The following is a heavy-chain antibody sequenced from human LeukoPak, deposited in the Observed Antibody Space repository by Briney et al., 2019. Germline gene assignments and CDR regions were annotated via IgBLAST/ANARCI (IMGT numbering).Heavy chain of an antibody. V-gene: IGHV3-23*01. CDR2: VSGSGDTT. CDR1: GFSFGNHA. Sequence: GGSLRLSCAASGFSFGNHAMIWVRQAAGKGLEWVSVVSGSGDTTHYADSVRGRFTAFRDNAKNTLNLQMNSLRAEDTAVYYCARDLGQYYDTSDNWFDPWGQGTLVTVSS. J-gene: IGHJ5*02. CDR3: ARDLGQYYDTSDNWFDP. D-gene: IGHD3-22*01.